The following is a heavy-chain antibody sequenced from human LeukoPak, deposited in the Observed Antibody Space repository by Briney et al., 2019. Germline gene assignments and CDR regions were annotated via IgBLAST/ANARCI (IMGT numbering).Heavy chain of an antibody. CDR1: GFTLSSNY. J-gene: IGHJ6*04. CDR2: IYSGGST. V-gene: IGHV3-53*01. Sequence: GGSLRLSCAASGFTLSSNYMSWVRHAPGKGLEWVSVIYSGGSTYYADSVKCRFTISRDNSKNTLYLQMNSLRAEDTAVYYCARAGRIAVAGYYYYGMDVWGKGTTVTVSS. CDR3: ARAGRIAVAGYYYYGMDV. D-gene: IGHD6-19*01.